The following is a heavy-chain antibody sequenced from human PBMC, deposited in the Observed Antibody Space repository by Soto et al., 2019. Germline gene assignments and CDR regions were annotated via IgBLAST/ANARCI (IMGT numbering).Heavy chain of an antibody. D-gene: IGHD3-9*01. J-gene: IGHJ4*02. CDR1: GGSFSGYY. CDR2: INHSGST. Sequence: SETLSLTCAVYGGSFSGYYWSWIRQPPGKGLEWIGEINHSGSTNYNPSLKSRVTISVDTSKNHFSLKLSSVTAADTAVYYCARTYYDILTDYYNYFDYWGQGTLVTVYS. V-gene: IGHV4-34*01. CDR3: ARTYYDILTDYYNYFDY.